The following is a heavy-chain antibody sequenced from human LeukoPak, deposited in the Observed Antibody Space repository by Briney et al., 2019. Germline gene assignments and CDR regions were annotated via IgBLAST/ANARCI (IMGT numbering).Heavy chain of an antibody. J-gene: IGHJ4*02. CDR2: VSGSGGRT. V-gene: IGHV3-NL1*01. CDR3: AKRSSGTMVRGSYYFDY. D-gene: IGHD3-10*01. CDR1: GFTFSTHD. Sequence: GGSLRLSCGASGFTFSTHDMHWVRQAPGKGLEWVSAVSGSGGRTNYADSVKGRFTISRDNAKNSLYLQMNSLRAEDTALYYCAKRSSGTMVRGSYYFDYWGQGTLVTVSS.